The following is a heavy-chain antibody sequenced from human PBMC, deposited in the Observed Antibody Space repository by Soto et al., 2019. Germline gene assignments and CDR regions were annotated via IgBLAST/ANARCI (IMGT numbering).Heavy chain of an antibody. V-gene: IGHV5-10-1*01. D-gene: IGHD2-15*01. CDR2: IDPSDSYT. CDR1: GYSFTSYW. CDR3: APLPQYYYYGMDV. Sequence: PGESLKISCKGSGYSFTSYWISWVRQMPGKGLEWMGRIDPSDSYTNYSPSFQGHATISADKSISTAYLQWSSLKDSDTAMYYCAPLPQYYYYGMDVCGQGTTVTVSS. J-gene: IGHJ6*02.